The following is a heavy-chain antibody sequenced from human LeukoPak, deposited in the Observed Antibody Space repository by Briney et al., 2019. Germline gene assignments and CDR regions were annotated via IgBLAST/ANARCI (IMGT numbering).Heavy chain of an antibody. V-gene: IGHV3-23*01. Sequence: GGSLRLSCAASGFTFSSYAMSWVRQAPGKGLEWVSAISGSGGSTYYADSVKGRFTISRDNSKNTLYLQMNSLRAEDTAVYYCAKEKGWSLKYYYYMDVWGKGTTVTVSS. CDR1: GFTFSSYA. CDR2: ISGSGGST. J-gene: IGHJ6*03. CDR3: AKEKGWSLKYYYYMDV. D-gene: IGHD3-3*01.